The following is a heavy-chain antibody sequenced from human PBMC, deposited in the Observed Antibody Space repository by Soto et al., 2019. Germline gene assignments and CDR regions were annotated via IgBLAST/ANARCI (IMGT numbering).Heavy chain of an antibody. J-gene: IGHJ4*02. CDR1: GVTCSNYA. CDR3: AKTRSIFQLLYRTFDY. D-gene: IGHD2-2*02. CDR2: ISTSGENA. V-gene: IGHV3-23*01. Sequence: GRALRVSCAASGVTCSNYAMNWVRQAPGKGLEWVSAISTSGENAYYADSVRGRFTISRDNSKNTLYLQMNNLRAEDSAVYYCAKTRSIFQLLYRTFDYWGQGTLVTVSS.